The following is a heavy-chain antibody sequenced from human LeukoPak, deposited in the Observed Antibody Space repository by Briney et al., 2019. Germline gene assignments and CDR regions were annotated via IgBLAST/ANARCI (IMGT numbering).Heavy chain of an antibody. CDR3: ARAYSNLDY. J-gene: IGHJ4*02. D-gene: IGHD4-11*01. Sequence: SETLSLTCAVYGGSFSGYDWTWIHQPPGKGLQWIGEINHSGTTNYNPSLKSRVTISVDTSQNQFSLKLSSVTAADTAVYYCARAYSNLDYWGQGTLVTVSS. CDR1: GGSFSGYD. CDR2: INHSGTT. V-gene: IGHV4-34*01.